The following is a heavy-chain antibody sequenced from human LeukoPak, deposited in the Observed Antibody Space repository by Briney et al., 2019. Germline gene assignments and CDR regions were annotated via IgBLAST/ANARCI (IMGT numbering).Heavy chain of an antibody. CDR3: AVHITGYYSSWSGYYFDS. D-gene: IGHD6-13*01. Sequence: ASVKVSCKTSGFHFFAYYIQWVRQAPGQGLEWMGWINPQSGGTTYSQKFQDRVTLTSDASIRTAYMELRRLTSDDTAVYYCAVHITGYYSSWSGYYFDSWGQGTLVTVSS. CDR2: INPQSGGT. CDR1: GFHFFAYY. V-gene: IGHV1-2*02. J-gene: IGHJ4*02.